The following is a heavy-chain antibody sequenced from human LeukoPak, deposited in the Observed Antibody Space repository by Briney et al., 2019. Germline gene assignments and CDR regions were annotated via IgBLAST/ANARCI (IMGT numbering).Heavy chain of an antibody. J-gene: IGHJ4*02. D-gene: IGHD3-9*01. CDR3: ARSARSLRYFDWSH. CDR1: GYTLTELS. Sequence: GASVKVSCKVSGYTLTELSMHWVRQAPGKGLEWMGGFDPEDGETIYAQKFQGRVTITADEPTSTAYMELSSLRSEDTAVYYCARSARSLRYFDWSHWGQGTLVTVSS. CDR2: FDPEDGET. V-gene: IGHV1-24*01.